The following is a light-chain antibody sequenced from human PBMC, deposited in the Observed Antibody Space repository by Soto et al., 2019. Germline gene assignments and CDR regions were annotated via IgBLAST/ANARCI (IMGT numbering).Light chain of an antibody. Sequence: QSVLTQPPSVSGAPGQRVTMSCTGSSSNIGAGYDVHWYQQLPGTAPKLLIYGNSNRPSGVPDRFSGSKSGTSASLAITGLQAEDEADYYCQSYDSSLNAYVFGTGTKLTGL. J-gene: IGLJ1*01. CDR3: QSYDSSLNAYV. CDR1: SSNIGAGYD. CDR2: GNS. V-gene: IGLV1-40*01.